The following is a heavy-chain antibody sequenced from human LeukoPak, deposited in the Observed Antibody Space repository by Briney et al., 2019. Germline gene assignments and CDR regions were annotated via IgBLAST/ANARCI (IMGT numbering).Heavy chain of an antibody. D-gene: IGHD4-11*01. CDR1: GFTFSNAW. J-gene: IGHJ6*02. CDR2: IKSKTDGGTT. CDR3: TTDNYAVRTYYYYYGMDV. V-gene: IGHV3-15*01. Sequence: GGSLRLSCAASGFTFSNAWISWVRQAPGKGLEWVGRIKSKTDGGTTDYAAPVKGRFTISRDDSKNTLYLQMNSLKTEDTAVYYCTTDNYAVRTYYYYYGMDVWGQGTTVTVSS.